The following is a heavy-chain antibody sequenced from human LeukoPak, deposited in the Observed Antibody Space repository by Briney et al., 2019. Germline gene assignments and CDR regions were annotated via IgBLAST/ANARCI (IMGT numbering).Heavy chain of an antibody. J-gene: IGHJ4*02. CDR2: IYYSGST. CDR1: GGSISSSSYY. D-gene: IGHD4-11*01. V-gene: IGHV4-39*07. CDR3: ATLGSGLQYGVPVDY. Sequence: SETLSLTCTVSGGSISSSSYYWGWIRQPPGKGLEWIGSIYYSGSTYYNPSLKSRVTISVDTSKNQFSLKLSSVTAADTAVYYCATLGSGLQYGVPVDYWGQGTLGTVSA.